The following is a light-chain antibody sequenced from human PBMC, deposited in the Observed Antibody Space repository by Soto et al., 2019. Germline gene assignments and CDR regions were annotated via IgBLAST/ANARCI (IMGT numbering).Light chain of an antibody. J-gene: IGKJ4*01. CDR1: QGISSY. CDR3: QQLKSYPVT. V-gene: IGKV1-9*01. CDR2: AAS. Sequence: DIQLTQSPSFLSASVGDRVTITCRASQGISSYLAWYQQEPGKDPKPLIYAASTLQSGVPSRFSGSGSGTEFTLTISSLQPEDFATYYCQQLKSYPVTFGGGTKVEIK.